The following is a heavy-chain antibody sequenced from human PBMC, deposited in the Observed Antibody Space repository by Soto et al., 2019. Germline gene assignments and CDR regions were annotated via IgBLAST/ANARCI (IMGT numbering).Heavy chain of an antibody. CDR2: IYYSGST. CDR1: GGSISSYY. Sequence: QVQLQESGPGLVKPSETLSLTCTVSGGSISSYYWSWIRQPPGKGLEWIGYIYYSGSTNYNPSLMSRFTISVDTSKNQFSLKLSSVTAADTAVYYCARVPDSLGATYYFDYWGQGTLVTVSS. CDR3: ARVPDSLGATYYFDY. D-gene: IGHD1-26*01. V-gene: IGHV4-59*01. J-gene: IGHJ4*02.